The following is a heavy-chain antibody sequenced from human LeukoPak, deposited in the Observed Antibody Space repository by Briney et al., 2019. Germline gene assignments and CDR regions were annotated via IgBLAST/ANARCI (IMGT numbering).Heavy chain of an antibody. Sequence: ASVKVSCKASGYTFTSYDINWVRQATGQGLEWMGWMNPNSGNTGYAQKFQCIVTMTRNTSISTAYMELSSLRSEDTAVYYCARGTCSSSGFDYWGQGTLVTVSS. CDR2: MNPNSGNT. D-gene: IGHD6-6*01. CDR1: GYTFTSYD. CDR3: ARGTCSSSGFDY. J-gene: IGHJ4*02. V-gene: IGHV1-8*01.